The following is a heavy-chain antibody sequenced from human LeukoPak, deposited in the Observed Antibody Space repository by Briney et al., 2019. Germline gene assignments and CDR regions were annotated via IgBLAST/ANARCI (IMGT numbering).Heavy chain of an antibody. V-gene: IGHV4-4*02. CDR2: IYHGGTT. CDR1: GASIINSDW. CDR3: ARVRCSEGKCNFFDY. D-gene: IGHD6-19*01. J-gene: IGHJ4*02. Sequence: SGTLSLTCSVSGASIINSDWWTWVRQPPGEGLEWIGEIYHGGTTKYNPSLKSRVTISVDKSKNEFSLKLSCVTAADTAVYSCARVRCSEGKCNFFDYWGQGTLVTVSS.